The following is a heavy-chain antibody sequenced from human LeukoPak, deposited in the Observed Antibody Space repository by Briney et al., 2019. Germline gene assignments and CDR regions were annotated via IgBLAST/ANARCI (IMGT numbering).Heavy chain of an antibody. J-gene: IGHJ4*02. Sequence: GGSLRLSCAASGFTFSSYAMHWVRQAPGKGLEWVAVISYDGSNKYYADSVKGRFTISRDNAKNSLYLQLNNLRAEDTAVYYCARSAYHFDYWGQGIPVTVSS. CDR1: GFTFSSYA. V-gene: IGHV3-30*04. CDR2: ISYDGSNK. CDR3: ARSAYHFDY.